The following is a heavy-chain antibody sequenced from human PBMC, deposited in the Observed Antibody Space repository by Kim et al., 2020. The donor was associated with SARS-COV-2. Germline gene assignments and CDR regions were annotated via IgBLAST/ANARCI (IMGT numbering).Heavy chain of an antibody. CDR1: GFPFNTFA. Sequence: GGSLRLSCAASGFPFNTFAMSWVRQVPGKGLEWVSGIDGSGSNRYYIDSVKGRFTISRDNSQNTLFLQMNSLRVEDTAKYYCAKDAWPVRSGYFFFGSWGQGTLVAVSS. V-gene: IGHV3-23*05. J-gene: IGHJ4*02. CDR3: AKDAWPVRSGYFFFGS. CDR2: IDGSGSNR. D-gene: IGHD3-22*01.